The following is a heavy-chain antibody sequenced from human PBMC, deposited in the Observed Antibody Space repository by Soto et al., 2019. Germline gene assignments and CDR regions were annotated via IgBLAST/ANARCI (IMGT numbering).Heavy chain of an antibody. Sequence: PGGSLRLSCAASGFIFRDAWISWVRQAPGKGLEWIGRVKSKSEGGTTDYAALVKGRFTVSRDDSINTVSLQMDSLKMEDTAVYFCVAGSPFEHWGQGTLVTVSS. V-gene: IGHV3-15*05. J-gene: IGHJ4*02. CDR1: GFIFRDAW. CDR2: VKSKSEGGTT. D-gene: IGHD2-21*01. CDR3: VAGSPFEH.